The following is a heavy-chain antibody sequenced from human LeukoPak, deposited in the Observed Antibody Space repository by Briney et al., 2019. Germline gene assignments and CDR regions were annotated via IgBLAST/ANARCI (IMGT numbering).Heavy chain of an antibody. CDR2: IYYSGST. J-gene: IGHJ4*02. D-gene: IGHD4-23*01. Sequence: SETLSLTCTVSGGSISSYYWSWIRQPPGKGLEWIGYIYYSGSTYYNPSLKSRVTISVDTSKNQFSLKLSSVTAADTAVYYCARHLSGGNPYDYWGQGTLVTVSS. CDR3: ARHLSGGNPYDY. V-gene: IGHV4-59*08. CDR1: GGSISSYY.